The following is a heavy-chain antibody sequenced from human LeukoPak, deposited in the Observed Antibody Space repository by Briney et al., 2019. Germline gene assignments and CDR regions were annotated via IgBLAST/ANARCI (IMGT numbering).Heavy chain of an antibody. Sequence: SETLSLTCAVYGGSFSGYYWSWIRQHPGKGLEWIGYIYYSGSTYYNPSLKSRVTISVDTSKNQFSLKLSSVTAADTAVYYCARDNYYGSGSFQDYWGQGTLVTVSS. CDR1: GGSFSGYY. CDR2: IYYSGST. D-gene: IGHD3-10*01. J-gene: IGHJ4*02. V-gene: IGHV4-31*11. CDR3: ARDNYYGSGSFQDY.